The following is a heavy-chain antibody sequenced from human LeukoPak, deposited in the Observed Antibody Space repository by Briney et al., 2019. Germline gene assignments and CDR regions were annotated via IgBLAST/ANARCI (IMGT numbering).Heavy chain of an antibody. J-gene: IGHJ4*02. CDR3: AKGVRRSSDYSSPVDY. CDR2: ISGSGGST. D-gene: IGHD3-22*01. Sequence: GGPLRLSCAASGFTFSSYAMSWVRQAPGKGLEWVSAISGSGGSTYYADSVKGRFTISRDTSRNTLYLQMNSLRAEDTAVYYCAKGVRRSSDYSSPVDYWGQGTLVTVSS. V-gene: IGHV3-23*01. CDR1: GFTFSSYA.